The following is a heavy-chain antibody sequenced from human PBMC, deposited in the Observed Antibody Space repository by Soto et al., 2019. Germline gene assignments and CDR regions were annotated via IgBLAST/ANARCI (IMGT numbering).Heavy chain of an antibody. CDR2: IYNSATT. V-gene: IGHV4-39*01. J-gene: IGHJ4*02. Sequence: SETLSLTCTVSGGSVNRPNYYWGWIRQPPGKGLEWIGSIYNSATTYYNPSLKTRVTISADTSRNQFSLNLRSVTAADTAMYYCGRVVIAATRHPDFDCWGQGALVTVSS. CDR1: GGSVNRPNYY. D-gene: IGHD2-15*01. CDR3: GRVVIAATRHPDFDC.